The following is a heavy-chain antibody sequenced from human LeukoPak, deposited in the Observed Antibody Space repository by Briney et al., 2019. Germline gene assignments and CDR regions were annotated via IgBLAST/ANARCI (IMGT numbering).Heavy chain of an antibody. V-gene: IGHV3-30*02. D-gene: IGHD4-23*01. Sequence: GGSLRLSCAASGFTFSSYGMHWVRQAPGKGLEWVAFIRYDGSNKYYADSVKGRFTISRDNSKNTLYLQMNSLRAEDTAVYYCATLVNEPFDYWGQGTLVTVSS. CDR2: IRYDGSNK. CDR3: ATLVNEPFDY. J-gene: IGHJ4*02. CDR1: GFTFSSYG.